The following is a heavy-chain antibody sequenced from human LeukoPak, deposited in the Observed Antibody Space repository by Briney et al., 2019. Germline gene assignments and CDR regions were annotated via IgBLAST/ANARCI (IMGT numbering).Heavy chain of an antibody. CDR3: ARVRDDYNSGDFDY. J-gene: IGHJ4*02. CDR1: GFTVSSNY. V-gene: IGHV3-53*01. CDR2: IYSGGSK. D-gene: IGHD5-24*01. Sequence: GGSLRLSCAASGFTVSSNYMSWVRQAPGKGLEWVSVIYSGGSKYYADSVKGRFTISRDTSKNTLYLQMNSLRAEDTAAYYCARVRDDYNSGDFDYWGQGTLVTVSS.